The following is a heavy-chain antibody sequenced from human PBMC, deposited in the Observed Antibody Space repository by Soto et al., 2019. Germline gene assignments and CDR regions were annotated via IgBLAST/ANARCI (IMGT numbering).Heavy chain of an antibody. CDR2: IYSGGST. V-gene: IGHV3-53*01. CDR3: ASMVRAYYYYGMDV. J-gene: IGHJ6*02. D-gene: IGHD3-10*01. Sequence: LTLTCTFSGFTVSSNYMSWVRQAPGKGLEWVSVIYSGGSTYYADSVKGRFTISRDNSKNTLYLQMNSLRAEDTAVYYCASMVRAYYYYGMDVWGQGTTVTVS. CDR1: GFTVSSNY.